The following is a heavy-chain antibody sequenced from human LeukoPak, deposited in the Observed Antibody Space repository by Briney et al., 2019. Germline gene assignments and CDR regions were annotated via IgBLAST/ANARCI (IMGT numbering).Heavy chain of an antibody. Sequence: PGRSLRLSCAASGFTFSGYAMHWVRQAPGKGLEWVAVISYDGSNKYYADSVKGRFTISRDNSKNTLYLQMNSLRAEDTAVYYCTFGFDDAFDIWGQGTMVTVSS. CDR2: ISYDGSNK. CDR1: GFTFSGYA. V-gene: IGHV3-30*04. CDR3: TFGFDDAFDI. D-gene: IGHD3-10*01. J-gene: IGHJ3*02.